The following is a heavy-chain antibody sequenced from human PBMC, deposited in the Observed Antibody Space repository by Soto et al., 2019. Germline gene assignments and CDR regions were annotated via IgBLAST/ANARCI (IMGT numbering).Heavy chain of an antibody. CDR2: IIPIFGTA. Sequence: SVKVSCKASGGTFSSYAISWVRQAPGQGLEWMGGIIPIFGTANYAQKFQGRVTITADESTSTAYMELSSLRSEDTAVYYCARDQLAAAEAYYYGMDVWGQGTTVTVSS. J-gene: IGHJ6*02. V-gene: IGHV1-69*13. D-gene: IGHD6-13*01. CDR3: ARDQLAAAEAYYYGMDV. CDR1: GGTFSSYA.